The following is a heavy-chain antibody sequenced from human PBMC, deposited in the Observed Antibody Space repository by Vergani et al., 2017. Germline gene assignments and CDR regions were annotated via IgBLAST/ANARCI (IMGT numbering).Heavy chain of an antibody. CDR2: IYYSENK. D-gene: IGHD3-22*01. CDR3: ARCFRDEGMIYGGTVENWFDP. V-gene: IGHV4-39*01. J-gene: IGHJ5*02. Sequence: QLQLQESGPGLVKPSETLSLTCTVSGGSITYGAFYWGWIRQSPGKGLEWIGSIYYSENKFYNPSLESRVTHSIETTKNQFSLKLKSVTAAETAVYDCARCFRDEGMIYGGTVENWFDPWGQGTLVTVSA. CDR1: GGSITYGAFY.